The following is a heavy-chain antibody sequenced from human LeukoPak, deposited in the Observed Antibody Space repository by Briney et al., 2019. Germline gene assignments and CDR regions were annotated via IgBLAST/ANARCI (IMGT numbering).Heavy chain of an antibody. D-gene: IGHD6-19*01. Sequence: GGSLRPPCAASGFTVSRNYMSWVRQAPGKGLGWGSVIYSGGSTDYADSVKGRFTISRDTSKNTLYLQMNSLRVEDTAVYYCARGKYSSGWFDYWGQGTLVNVSS. CDR1: GFTVSRNY. CDR2: IYSGGST. V-gene: IGHV3-53*01. CDR3: ARGKYSSGWFDY. J-gene: IGHJ4*02.